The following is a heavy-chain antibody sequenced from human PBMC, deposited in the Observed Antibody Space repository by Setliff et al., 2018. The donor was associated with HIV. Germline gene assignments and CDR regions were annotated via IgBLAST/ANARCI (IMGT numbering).Heavy chain of an antibody. CDR1: GGSISTYY. J-gene: IGHJ3*01. V-gene: IGHV4-59*01. Sequence: PSETLSLTCTVSGGSISTYYWSWIRQPPGKGLEWIWSIYFTGSSDNNPSLKSRVTLSVNTSKHQFSLKLSSVTAADTAVYYCARVQMAYAAFDVWGQGTMVTFSS. D-gene: IGHD4-17*01. CDR2: IYFTGSS. CDR3: ARVQMAYAAFDV.